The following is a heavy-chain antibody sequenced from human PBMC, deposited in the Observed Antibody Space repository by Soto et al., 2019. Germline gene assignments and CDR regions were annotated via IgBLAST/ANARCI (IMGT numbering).Heavy chain of an antibody. D-gene: IGHD3-22*01. CDR3: ARVYYDSGAYYYDYFDY. J-gene: IGHJ4*02. CDR1: GYSISSGYY. V-gene: IGHV4-38-2*01. CDR2: IYHSGST. Sequence: SETLSLTCAVSGYSISSGYYWGWTRQPPGKGLEWIGSIYHSGSTYYNPSLKSRVTISVDTSKNQFSLKLSSVTAADTAVYYCARVYYDSGAYYYDYFDYWGQGTLVTVSS.